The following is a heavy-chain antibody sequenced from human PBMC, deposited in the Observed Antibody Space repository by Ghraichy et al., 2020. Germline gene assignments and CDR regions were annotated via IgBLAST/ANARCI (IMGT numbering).Heavy chain of an antibody. CDR1: EGTFRNYI. V-gene: IGHV1-69*10. J-gene: IGHJ4*02. CDR2: IIPMVDKT. Sequence: SVKVSCTVSEGTFRNYIISWVRQAPGQGLEWMGGIIPMVDKTNYAQKFQGRDTLTADKTTGTAYMELNSLHSGDTAVYYCARALTYKMATNSPYYWGQGTLVTVSS. D-gene: IGHD5-24*01. CDR3: ARALTYKMATNSPYY.